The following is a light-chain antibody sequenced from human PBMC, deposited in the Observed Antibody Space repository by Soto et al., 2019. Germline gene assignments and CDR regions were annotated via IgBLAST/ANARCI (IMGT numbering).Light chain of an antibody. CDR1: SSDIGADDF. V-gene: IGLV2-14*01. CDR2: EVT. Sequence: QSALTQPASVSGSPGQSITISCTGTSSDIGADDFVSWYQHHPDKTPKLIIFEVTYRPTGISHHFSASKSGNTASLTISGLEAEDEAFYYCSSYRKTTFPHVVFGGGTKVTVL. J-gene: IGLJ2*01. CDR3: SSYRKTTFPHVV.